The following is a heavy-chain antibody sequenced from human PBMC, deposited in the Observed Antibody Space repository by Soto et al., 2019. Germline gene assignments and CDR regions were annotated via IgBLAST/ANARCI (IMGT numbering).Heavy chain of an antibody. CDR2: IIPIFGTA. Sequence: GASVKVSCKASGGTFSSYAISWVRQAPGQGLEWMGGIIPIFGTANYAQKFQGRVTITADESTSTAYMELSSLRSEDTAVYYCARDLRNYNYYYYGMDVWGHGTTVTVSS. J-gene: IGHJ6*02. CDR3: ARDLRNYNYYYYGMDV. V-gene: IGHV1-69*13. CDR1: GGTFSSYA. D-gene: IGHD1-7*01.